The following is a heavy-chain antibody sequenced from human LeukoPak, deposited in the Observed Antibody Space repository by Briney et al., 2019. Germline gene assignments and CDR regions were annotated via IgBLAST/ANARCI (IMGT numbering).Heavy chain of an antibody. CDR1: GFTFSGSG. CDR3: TPSRSGYAGIDY. CDR2: IRSKANNDAT. D-gene: IGHD5-12*01. V-gene: IGHV3-73*01. J-gene: IGHJ4*02. Sequence: GGSLRLSWAASGFTFSGSGMHWVRQAPGKGLEWIGRIRSKANNDATLYAASVQGRFTISRDDSKNTAYLQMNSLKTEDTAVYYCTPSRSGYAGIDYWGQGTLVTVSS.